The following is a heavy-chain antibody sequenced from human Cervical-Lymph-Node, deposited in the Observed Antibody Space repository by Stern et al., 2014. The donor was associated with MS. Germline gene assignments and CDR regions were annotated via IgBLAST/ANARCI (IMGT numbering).Heavy chain of an antibody. CDR2: IIAYNGTT. Sequence: VEMGEYGAEVKKTGASVKVCGKASGYTFTSYGISWGRQAPGEGVEWRGWIIAYNGTTIYAQKLQGRVTMTTDTSTSTAYMELRSLRSDDTAVYYCARGLLGSENAFDIWVQGTMVTVSS. CDR3: ARGLLGSENAFDI. D-gene: IGHD2-15*01. CDR1: GYTFTSYG. J-gene: IGHJ3*02. V-gene: IGHV1-18*01.